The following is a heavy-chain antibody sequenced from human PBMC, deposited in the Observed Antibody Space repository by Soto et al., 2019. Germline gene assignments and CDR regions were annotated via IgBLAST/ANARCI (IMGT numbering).Heavy chain of an antibody. CDR3: ATAGPRKRGFLEDYFDY. D-gene: IGHD3-10*01. CDR2: FDPEDGET. Sequence: GASVKVSCKFSGYTLTELSMHWVRHAPGKGLEWMGGFDPEDGETIYAQKFQGRVTMTEDTSTDTAYMELSSLRSEDTAVYYCATAGPRKRGFLEDYFDYWGQGTLVTVSS. V-gene: IGHV1-24*01. J-gene: IGHJ4*02. CDR1: GYTLTELS.